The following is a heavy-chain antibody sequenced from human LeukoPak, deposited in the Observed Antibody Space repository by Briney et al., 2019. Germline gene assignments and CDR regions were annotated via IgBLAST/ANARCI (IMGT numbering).Heavy chain of an antibody. V-gene: IGHV3-7*01. J-gene: IGHJ4*02. CDR2: IKQDGSEK. CDR1: GFTFSSYW. Sequence: PGGSLRLSCEASGFTFSSYWMSWARQAPGKGLEWVANIKQDGSEKYYVDSVKGRFTISRDNAKNSLYLQMNSLRAEDTAVYYCARNWGNDYWGQGTLVTVSS. CDR3: ARNWGNDY. D-gene: IGHD7-27*01.